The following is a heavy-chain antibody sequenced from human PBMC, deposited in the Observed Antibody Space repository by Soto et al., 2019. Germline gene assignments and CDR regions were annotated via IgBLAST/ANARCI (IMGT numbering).Heavy chain of an antibody. CDR2: INSDGSRA. CDR1: GFTFSSDW. CDR3: ARVSAAGCIWFAP. V-gene: IGHV3-74*01. Sequence: EVQLVESGGGLVQPGGSLRLSCAASGFTFSSDWMDWVRQAPGKGLVWVSRINSDGSRAYYADSVKGRFTISRDNAKNTLYLQINSLRADDTAVYYCARVSAAGCIWFAPWGQGTLVTVSS. J-gene: IGHJ5*02. D-gene: IGHD6-13*01.